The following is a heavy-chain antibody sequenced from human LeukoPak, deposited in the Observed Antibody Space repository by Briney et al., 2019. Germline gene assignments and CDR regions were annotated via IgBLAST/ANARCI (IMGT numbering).Heavy chain of an antibody. CDR1: GYTFTSSG. J-gene: IGHJ6*02. CDR2: ISAYNGNT. V-gene: IGHV1-18*01. CDR3: ARERDTAMVFYYYGMDV. D-gene: IGHD5-18*01. Sequence: ASVKVSCKASGYTFTSSGISWVRQAPGQGLEWMGWISAYNGNTNYAQKLQGRVTMTTDTSTSTAYMELRSLRSDDTAVYYCARERDTAMVFYYYGMDVWGQGTTVTVSS.